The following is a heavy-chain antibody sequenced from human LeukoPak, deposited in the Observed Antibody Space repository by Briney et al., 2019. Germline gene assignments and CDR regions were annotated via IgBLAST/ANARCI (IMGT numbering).Heavy chain of an antibody. CDR1: GFTFSGYA. J-gene: IGHJ4*02. Sequence: GGSLRLSCAASGFTFSGYAMSWVRQAPGKGLVWVSRISSDGSSTDYADSVKGRFTISRDNAKNTLYLQMNSLRAEDTAVYYCASRIPYDSSSYWGQGTLVTVSS. CDR2: ISSDGSST. CDR3: ASRIPYDSSSY. V-gene: IGHV3-74*01. D-gene: IGHD3-22*01.